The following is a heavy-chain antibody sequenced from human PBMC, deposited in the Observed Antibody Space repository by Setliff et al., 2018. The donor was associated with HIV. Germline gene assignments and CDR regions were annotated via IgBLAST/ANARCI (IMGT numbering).Heavy chain of an antibody. D-gene: IGHD4-17*01. CDR1: GGTFRSHE. CDR2: IIPIFGTG. J-gene: IGHJ4*02. CDR3: ARDPTTVMDYFDY. Sequence: ASVKVSCKASGGTFRSHEISWVRQAPGQGPEWMGGIIPIFGTGMYAQKFQGRVTITADESTTTAYMELSSLRSEDTAVYYCARDPTTVMDYFDYWGQGTLVTVSS. V-gene: IGHV1-69*13.